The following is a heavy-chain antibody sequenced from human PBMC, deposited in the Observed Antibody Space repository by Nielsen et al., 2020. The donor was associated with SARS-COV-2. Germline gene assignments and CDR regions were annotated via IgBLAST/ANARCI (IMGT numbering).Heavy chain of an antibody. CDR2: MSHDGRLK. J-gene: IGHJ4*02. CDR3: AKHHSGWLGEYFDY. V-gene: IGHV3-30*18. Sequence: GGSLRLSCAVSGFTISNYGMQWVRQAPGKGLEWVATMSHDGRLKWCADSVKGRFTISRDYSKGTLHLQMNSLRAEDAAVYYCAKHHSGWLGEYFDYWGQGTLVTVSS. CDR1: GFTISNYG. D-gene: IGHD6-19*01.